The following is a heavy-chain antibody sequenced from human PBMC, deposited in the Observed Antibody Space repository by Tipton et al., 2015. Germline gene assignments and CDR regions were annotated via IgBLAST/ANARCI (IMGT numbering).Heavy chain of an antibody. D-gene: IGHD3-22*01. CDR3: TRAKFYWGGIVVADQCFDY. J-gene: IGHJ4*02. CDR1: GFTFSDYF. Sequence: SLRLSCAASGFTFSDYFMSWARQAPGKGLEWVSDISATGIVTYYADSVKGRVTISRDNSKNTVYLQMNSLKTEDTAVYYCTRAKFYWGGIVVADQCFDYWGQGTLVTVSS. V-gene: IGHV3-23*01. CDR2: ISATGIVT.